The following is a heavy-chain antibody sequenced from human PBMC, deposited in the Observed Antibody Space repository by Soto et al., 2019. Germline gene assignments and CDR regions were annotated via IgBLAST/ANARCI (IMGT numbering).Heavy chain of an antibody. CDR1: GGTFSSYT. D-gene: IGHD2-2*01. V-gene: IGHV1-69*02. CDR3: ASKGYCSSTSCPYY. Sequence: SVKVSCKASGGTFSSYTISWVRQAPGQGLEWMGRIIPILGIANYAQKFQGRVTITADKSTSTAYMELSSLRSEDTAVYYCASKGYCSSTSCPYYWGQGTLVTVS. CDR2: IIPILGIA. J-gene: IGHJ4*02.